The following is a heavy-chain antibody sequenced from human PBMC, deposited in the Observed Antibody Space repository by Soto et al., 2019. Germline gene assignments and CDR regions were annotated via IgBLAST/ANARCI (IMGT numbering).Heavy chain of an antibody. J-gene: IGHJ4*02. CDR1: GYTFTSYG. CDR3: ARGPYCSSTSCYSQRDY. V-gene: IGHV1-18*01. CDR2: ISAYNGNT. Sequence: GASVKVSRKASGYTFTSYGISWMRQAPGQGLEWMGWISAYNGNTNYAQKLQGRVTMTTDTSTSTAYMELRSLRSDDTAVYYCARGPYCSSTSCYSQRDYWGQGTLVTVSS. D-gene: IGHD2-2*01.